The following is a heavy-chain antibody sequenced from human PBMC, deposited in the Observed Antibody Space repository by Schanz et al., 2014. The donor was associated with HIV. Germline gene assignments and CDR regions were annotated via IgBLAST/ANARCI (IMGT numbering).Heavy chain of an antibody. J-gene: IGHJ4*02. Sequence: QVQLVQSGTEVKKPGASVKVSCKASGYTFISYGISWVRQAPGQGLEWMGWINPNSGGTNLAQKFEGRVTMTIDRSITTASMELSRLNSDDTAMYFCTRLHYYYDRSGFSFDCWGQGTLVTVSS. CDR2: INPNSGGT. V-gene: IGHV1-2*02. D-gene: IGHD3-22*01. CDR1: GYTFISYG. CDR3: TRLHYYYDRSGFSFDC.